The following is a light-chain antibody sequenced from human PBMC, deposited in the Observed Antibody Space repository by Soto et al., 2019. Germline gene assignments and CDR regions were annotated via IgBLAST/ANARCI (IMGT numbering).Light chain of an antibody. Sequence: DIQMTQSASILSAPVGDRVTSPCRPSQSISSWLAWYQKKPGKAPNLLLHKASHLESGVPSRFSGSGSGTEFTLTISILHTAYFATYYCQHYNNQSPGTFGQGTNV. CDR1: QSISSW. CDR2: KAS. J-gene: IGKJ1*01. V-gene: IGKV1-5*03. CDR3: QHYNNQSPGT.